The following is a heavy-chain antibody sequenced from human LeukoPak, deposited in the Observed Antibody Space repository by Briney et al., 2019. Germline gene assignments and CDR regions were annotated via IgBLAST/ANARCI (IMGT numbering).Heavy chain of an antibody. CDR3: ARKGLWLGELRFRKKIKSGFAP. V-gene: IGHV5-51*01. Sequence: GESLKISCKGSGYSFTSYWIGWVRQMPGKGLEWMGIIYPGDSDTRYSPSFQGQVTISADKSISTVYLQWSSLKASDPAIYSWARKGLWLGELRFRKKIKSGFAPGGKGPRVTVPS. CDR1: GYSFTSYW. J-gene: IGHJ5*02. CDR2: IYPGDSDT. D-gene: IGHD3-10*01.